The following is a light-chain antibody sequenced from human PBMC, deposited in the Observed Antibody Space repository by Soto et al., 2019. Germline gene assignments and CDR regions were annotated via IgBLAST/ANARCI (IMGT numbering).Light chain of an antibody. V-gene: IGLV2-14*01. J-gene: IGLJ2*01. CDR2: EGD. Sequence: QSVLTQPASVSESPGRSITISCTGTSSDIGVYNYVSWYQQHPGKAPKLMIYEGDKRPSGVSNRFSGSKSGNTASLTISGLQAEDEADYYCASFTSSSIFDIFGGGTKLTVL. CDR3: ASFTSSSIFDI. CDR1: SSDIGVYNY.